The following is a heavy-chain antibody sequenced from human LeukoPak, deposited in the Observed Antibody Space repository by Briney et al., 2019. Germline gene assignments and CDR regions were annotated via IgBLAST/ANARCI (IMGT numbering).Heavy chain of an antibody. CDR2: IRPSGGDS. D-gene: IGHD3-3*01. V-gene: IGHV3-23*01. CDR1: GFSFTSYT. Sequence: GGSLRLSCAASGFSFTSYTMTWVRQAPGKGLEWVSSIRPSGGDSYYANAVQGRFTISRDDSKSTLYLQMDSLRAEDTAVYYCAKGLAWSSFAFPVDGAYWGQRTKATVSS. CDR3: AKGLAWSSFAFPVDGAY. J-gene: IGHJ4*02.